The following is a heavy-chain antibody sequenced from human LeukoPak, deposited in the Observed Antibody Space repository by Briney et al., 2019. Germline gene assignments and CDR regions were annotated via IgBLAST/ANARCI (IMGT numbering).Heavy chain of an antibody. CDR1: GFTFSVAA. CDR2: ISTSSSTI. J-gene: IGHJ4*02. D-gene: IGHD2-2*01. CDR3: ARGYLYFDY. Sequence: GGSLRLSCAASGFTFSVAAMTWVRQAPGKGLEWVAYISTSSSTIYCADSVKGRFTISRDNAKNSLYLQMHSLRDEDTAVYYCARGYLYFDYWGQGTLVTVSS. V-gene: IGHV3-48*02.